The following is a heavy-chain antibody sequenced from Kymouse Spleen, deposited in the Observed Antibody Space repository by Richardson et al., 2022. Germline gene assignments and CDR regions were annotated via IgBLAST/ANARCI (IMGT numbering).Heavy chain of an antibody. J-gene: IGHJ6*02. V-gene: IGHV3-7*01. Sequence: EVQLVESGGGLVQPGGSLRLSCAASGFTFSSYWMSWVRQAPGKGLEWVANIKQDGSEKYYVDSVKGRFTISRDNAKNSLYLQMNSLRAEDTAVYYCARDPAVTTTYYYYYGMDVWGQGTTVTVSS. CDR2: IKQDGSEK. D-gene: IGHD4-17*01. CDR1: GFTFSSYW. CDR3: ARDPAVTTTYYYYYGMDV.